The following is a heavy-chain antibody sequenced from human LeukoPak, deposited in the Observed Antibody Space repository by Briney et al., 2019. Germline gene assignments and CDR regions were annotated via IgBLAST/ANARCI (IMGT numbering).Heavy chain of an antibody. Sequence: GGSLRLSCAASGFTVSSNYMSWVRQAPGKGLEWVSVIYSGGSTYYADSVKGRFTISRDNSKNTLYLQMNSLRAEDTAVYYCASCGGDRNDEYFQHWGQGTLVTVSS. D-gene: IGHD2-21*02. CDR3: ASCGGDRNDEYFQH. CDR1: GFTVSSNY. V-gene: IGHV3-53*01. CDR2: IYSGGST. J-gene: IGHJ1*01.